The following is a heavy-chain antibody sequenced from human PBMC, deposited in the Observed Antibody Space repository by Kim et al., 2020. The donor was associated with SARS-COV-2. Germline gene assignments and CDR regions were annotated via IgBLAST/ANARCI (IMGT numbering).Heavy chain of an antibody. D-gene: IGHD1-26*01. CDR1: GGSINIYV. CDR3: TRVTLHGSVDF. CDR2: IYYNGIT. Sequence: SETLSLTCTVSGGSINIYVWSWIRLPPGKGLEWIGYIYYNGITAYSSSLKSRGTISVDPFKNQFFLNLKSVTAADTAVYYCTRVTLHGSVDFWGQGTLVT. J-gene: IGHJ4*02. V-gene: IGHV4-59*12.